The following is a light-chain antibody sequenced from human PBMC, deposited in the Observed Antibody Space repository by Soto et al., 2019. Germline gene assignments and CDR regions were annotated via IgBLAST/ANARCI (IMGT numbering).Light chain of an antibody. Sequence: EIVLTQSPATLSVSPGERGTLSCRASQSVKSSYLAWYQQKPGQAPRLLIYDASTRATGIADRFSASGSGTDFTLTISRLEPEDFAVYSCQQYASSPQTFGQGTKVDIK. CDR2: DAS. CDR3: QQYASSPQT. CDR1: QSVKSSY. V-gene: IGKV3-20*01. J-gene: IGKJ1*01.